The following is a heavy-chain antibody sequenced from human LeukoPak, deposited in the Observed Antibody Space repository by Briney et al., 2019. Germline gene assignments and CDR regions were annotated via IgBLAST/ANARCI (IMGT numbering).Heavy chain of an antibody. D-gene: IGHD5-12*01. CDR1: GFTFSSYS. CDR2: ISSSSSYI. CDR3: ARVYSGYERVRSYYYMDV. J-gene: IGHJ6*03. Sequence: GGSLRLSCAASGFTFSSYSMNWVRQAPGKGLEWVSSISSSSSYIYYADSVKGRFTISRDNAKNSLYLQMNSLRAEDTAVYYCARVYSGYERVRSYYYMDVWGKGTTVTVSS. V-gene: IGHV3-21*01.